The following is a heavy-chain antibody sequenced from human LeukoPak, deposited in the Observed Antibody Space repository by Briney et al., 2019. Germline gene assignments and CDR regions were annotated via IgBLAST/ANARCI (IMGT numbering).Heavy chain of an antibody. CDR1: GGSISSYY. J-gene: IGHJ4*02. D-gene: IGHD3-10*01. CDR2: IYYSGGT. V-gene: IGHV4-59*01. Sequence: PSETLSFTCTASGGSISSYYWSWIRQPPGKGLEWIGFIYYSGGTNYNPSLKSRVTISVDTSKNQFSLKLSSVTAADTTVYYCARGGSVWSYYFVYCGERAL. CDR3: ARGGSVWSYYFVY.